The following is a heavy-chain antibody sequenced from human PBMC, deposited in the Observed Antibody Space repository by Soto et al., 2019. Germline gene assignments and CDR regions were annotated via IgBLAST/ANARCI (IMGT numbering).Heavy chain of an antibody. Sequence: ASVKVSCKASGYTFTSYGISWVRQAPGQGLEWMGWISAYNGNTNYAQKLQGRVTMTTDTSTSTAYMELRSLRSDDTAVYYCARGRYCSSTSCPHWDYWGQGTLVTVSS. CDR2: ISAYNGNT. V-gene: IGHV1-18*01. CDR3: ARGRYCSSTSCPHWDY. J-gene: IGHJ4*02. D-gene: IGHD2-2*01. CDR1: GYTFTSYG.